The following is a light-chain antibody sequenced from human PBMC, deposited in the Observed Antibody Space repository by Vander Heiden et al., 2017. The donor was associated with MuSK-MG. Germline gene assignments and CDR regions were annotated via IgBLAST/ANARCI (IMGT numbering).Light chain of an antibody. CDR1: QSISSY. CDR3: QQSDSTPQT. CDR2: AAS. Sequence: DIQMTQSPSSLSASVGDRVTITCRASQSISSYLNWYQQKPGKAPKLLIYAASSLQSGVPSRFSSSGSGTDFTLTISSLQPEDFATYYCQQSDSTPQTFGPGTKVEIK. V-gene: IGKV1-39*01. J-gene: IGKJ1*01.